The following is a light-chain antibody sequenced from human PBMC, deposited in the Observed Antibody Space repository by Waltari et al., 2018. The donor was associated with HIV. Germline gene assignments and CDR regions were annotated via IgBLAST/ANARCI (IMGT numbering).Light chain of an antibody. CDR2: EAS. CDR1: KSVLSPSNNVNY. J-gene: IGKJ5*01. Sequence: DIVLPQSPETLSVSLGERAALHCKSEKSVLSPSNNVNYFAWYQQRPGQRPTLLFSEASSRSSGVPARFTASGSRTDFTLTIDDLQADDVAVYFCQQYYSTPTFGRGTQLV. CDR3: QQYYSTPT. V-gene: IGKV4-1*01.